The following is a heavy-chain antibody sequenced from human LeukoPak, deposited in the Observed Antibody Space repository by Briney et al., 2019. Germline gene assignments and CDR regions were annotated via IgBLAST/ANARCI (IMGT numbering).Heavy chain of an antibody. Sequence: SVKVSCKASGGTFSSYAISWVRQAPGQGLEWMGGIIPIFGTANYAQKFQGRVTITADESTSTAYMELSSLRPADTAVYYCARTGLYGDYPFDYWGQGTLVTVSS. V-gene: IGHV1-69*13. CDR1: GGTFSSYA. J-gene: IGHJ4*02. CDR3: ARTGLYGDYPFDY. CDR2: IIPIFGTA. D-gene: IGHD4-17*01.